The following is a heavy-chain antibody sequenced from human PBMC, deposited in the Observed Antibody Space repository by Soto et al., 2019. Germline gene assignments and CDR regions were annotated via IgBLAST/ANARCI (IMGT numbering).Heavy chain of an antibody. CDR1: GGSISSYY. V-gene: IGHV4-59*08. CDR3: ARQDFYGSGSYSPYFDY. Sequence: SETLSLTCTVSGGSISSYYWSWIRQPPGKGLEWIGYIYYSGSTNYNPSLKSRVTISVDTSKNQFSLKLSSVTAADTAVYYCARQDFYGSGSYSPYFDYWGQGTLVTVSS. CDR2: IYYSGST. J-gene: IGHJ4*02. D-gene: IGHD3-10*01.